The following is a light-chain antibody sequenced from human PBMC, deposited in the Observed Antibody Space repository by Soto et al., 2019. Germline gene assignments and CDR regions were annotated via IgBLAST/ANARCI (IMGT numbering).Light chain of an antibody. CDR1: SSDVGGYNY. Sequence: QSVLTQPASVSGSPGQSITISCTGTSSDVGGYNYVSWYQQHPGKAPKLMIYDVSNRPSGVSNRFSGSKSGNTASLTISGLQAEEEADYYCSSYTSSSTSYYVFGTGTKLTVL. V-gene: IGLV2-14*01. J-gene: IGLJ1*01. CDR2: DVS. CDR3: SSYTSSSTSYYV.